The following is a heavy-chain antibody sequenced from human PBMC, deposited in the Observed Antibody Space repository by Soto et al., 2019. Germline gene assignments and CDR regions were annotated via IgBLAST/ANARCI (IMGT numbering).Heavy chain of an antibody. J-gene: IGHJ4*02. V-gene: IGHV3-7*01. CDR3: FNVAFGY. CDR1: GFSLSSNW. Sequence: EVQLVESGGGLVQPGGSLRLSCTASGFSLSSNWMSWVRQAPGKGPEWVANINQDGSEKYCADSVKGRFTISRDNAKNSLYLQMDSLRVEDTALYYCFNVAFGYWGRGTLVTVSS. CDR2: INQDGSEK.